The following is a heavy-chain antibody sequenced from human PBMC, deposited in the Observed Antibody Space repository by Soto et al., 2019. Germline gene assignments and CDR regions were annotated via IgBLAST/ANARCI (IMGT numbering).Heavy chain of an antibody. CDR1: GYTFTGYY. D-gene: IGHD2-15*01. V-gene: IGHV1-8*02. Sequence: ASVKVSCKASGYTFTGYYMHWVRQATGQGLEWMGWMNPNSGNTGYAQKFQGRVTMTRNTSISTAYMELSSLRSEDTAVYYCARAVAATEYYYYYYMDVWGKGTTVTVSS. J-gene: IGHJ6*03. CDR2: MNPNSGNT. CDR3: ARAVAATEYYYYYYMDV.